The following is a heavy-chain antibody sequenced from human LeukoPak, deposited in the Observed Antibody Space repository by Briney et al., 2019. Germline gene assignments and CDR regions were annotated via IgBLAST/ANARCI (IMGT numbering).Heavy chain of an antibody. J-gene: IGHJ5*02. CDR2: IYYSGST. D-gene: IGHD6-13*01. V-gene: IGHV4-59*01. Sequence: SETLSLTCTVSGGSISSYYWSWIRQPPGKGLEWIGYIYYSGSTNYNPSLKSRVTIAVDTSKSQFSLKLSSVTAADTAVYYCAGGYSSSWYWGNNWFDPWGQGTLVTVSS. CDR1: GGSISSYY. CDR3: AGGYSSSWYWGNNWFDP.